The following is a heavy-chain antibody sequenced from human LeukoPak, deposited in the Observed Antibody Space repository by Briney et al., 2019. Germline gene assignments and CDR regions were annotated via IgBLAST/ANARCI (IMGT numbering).Heavy chain of an antibody. J-gene: IGHJ3*02. CDR3: ARDKHSSSWYDAFDI. V-gene: IGHV4-4*07. CDR1: GGSISSYY. D-gene: IGHD6-13*01. CDR2: IYTSGST. Sequence: PSETLSLTCTASGGSISSYYWSWIRQPAGKGLEWIGRIYTSGSTNYNPSLKSRVTMSVDTSKNQFSLKLSSVTAADTAVYYCARDKHSSSWYDAFDIWGQGTMVTVSS.